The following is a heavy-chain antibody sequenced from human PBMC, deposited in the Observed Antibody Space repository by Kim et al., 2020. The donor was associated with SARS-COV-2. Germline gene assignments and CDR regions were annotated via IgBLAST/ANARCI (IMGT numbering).Heavy chain of an antibody. D-gene: IGHD1-1*01. CDR2: ILKDGTDQ. CDR1: GFTFRYYG. CDR3: AREDDLAGNSLDS. Sequence: GGSLRLSCAASGFTFRYYGMNWVRQAPGKGLEWLADILKDGTDQRYADSVRGRFTISRDNFKNILYLQMNSLRAEDTAIYFCAREDDLAGNSLDSWGQGTLVTVSS. V-gene: IGHV3-33*05. J-gene: IGHJ4*02.